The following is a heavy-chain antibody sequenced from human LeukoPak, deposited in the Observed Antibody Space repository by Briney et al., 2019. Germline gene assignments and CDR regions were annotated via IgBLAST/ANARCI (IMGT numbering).Heavy chain of an antibody. D-gene: IGHD3-10*01. CDR3: ARDGWFGDYNWFDP. V-gene: IGHV3-48*01. J-gene: IGHJ5*02. CDR1: GFTFSSYS. CDR2: ISSASNTI. Sequence: GGSLRLSCAASGFTFSSYSMNWVRQAPGKGLEWVSYISSASNTIYYADSVKGRFTISRDNAKNSLYLQMNSLRAEDTAMYYCARDGWFGDYNWFDPWGQGTLVSVSS.